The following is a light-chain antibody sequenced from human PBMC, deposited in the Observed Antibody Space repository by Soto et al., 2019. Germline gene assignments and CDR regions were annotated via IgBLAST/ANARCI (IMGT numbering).Light chain of an antibody. V-gene: IGKV1-8*01. CDR3: QQYYSYPPA. J-gene: IGKJ1*01. Sequence: AMRMTQSPSSLSASTGDRVTITCRASQGISSYLAWYQQKPGKAPKLLIYAASTLQSGVPSRFSGSGSGTDFTLTISCLQSEDFATYYCQQYYSYPPAFGQGTKVDI. CDR2: AAS. CDR1: QGISSY.